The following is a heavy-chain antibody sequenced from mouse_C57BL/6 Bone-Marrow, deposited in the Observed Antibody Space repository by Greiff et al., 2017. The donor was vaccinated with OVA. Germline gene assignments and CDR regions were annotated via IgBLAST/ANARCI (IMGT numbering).Heavy chain of an antibody. CDR2: INPNNGGT. CDR3: ARGRTTVARFDY. CDR1: GYTFTDYN. Sequence: EVQLQQSGPELVKPGASVKLSCKASGYTFTDYNMHWVKQSHGKSLEWIGYINPNNGGTSYNQKFKGKATLTVNKSSSTAYMALRSLTSEESAVYYCARGRTTVARFDYWGQGTTLTVSA. D-gene: IGHD1-1*01. V-gene: IGHV1-22*01. J-gene: IGHJ2*01.